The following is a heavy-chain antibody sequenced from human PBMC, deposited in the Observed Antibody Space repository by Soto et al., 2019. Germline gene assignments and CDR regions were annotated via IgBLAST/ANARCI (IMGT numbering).Heavy chain of an antibody. CDR3: ARDLGDTAMATIYYYYGMDV. D-gene: IGHD5-18*01. V-gene: IGHV3-30-3*01. CDR2: ISYDGSNK. J-gene: IGHJ6*02. Sequence: HPGGSLRLSCAASGFTFSSYAMHWVRQAPGKGLEWVAVISYDGSNKYYADSVKGRFTISRDNSKNTLYLQMNSLRAEDTAVYYCARDLGDTAMATIYYYYGMDVWGQGTTVTVSS. CDR1: GFTFSSYA.